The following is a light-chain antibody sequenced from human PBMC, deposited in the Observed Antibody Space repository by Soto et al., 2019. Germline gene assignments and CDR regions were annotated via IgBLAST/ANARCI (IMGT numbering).Light chain of an antibody. CDR1: QSISNW. CDR2: KTS. CDR3: QQYKSFSLT. V-gene: IGKV1-5*03. Sequence: IKVSLSASTVSASIEDRVTITCRASQSISNWLAWYQQKPGKAPKLLIYKTSNLDSGVPSRFSGSGSGTEFSLTISSLQPDDFATYYCQQYKSFSLTFGGGTKVDIK. J-gene: IGKJ4*01.